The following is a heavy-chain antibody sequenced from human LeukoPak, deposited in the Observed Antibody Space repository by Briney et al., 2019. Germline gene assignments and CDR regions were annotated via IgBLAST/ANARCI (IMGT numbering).Heavy chain of an antibody. Sequence: GGSLRLSCAASGFIFSTYWMSWVRQAPGKGLEWVANIKQDGSEKYYVDSVKGRFTISRDNAKNSLFLQMNSLRFEDTAVYYCAGFGGPMVRNFDFWGQGTLVTVSS. CDR2: IKQDGSEK. CDR3: AGFGGPMVRNFDF. V-gene: IGHV3-7*01. CDR1: GFIFSTYW. D-gene: IGHD3-10*01. J-gene: IGHJ4*02.